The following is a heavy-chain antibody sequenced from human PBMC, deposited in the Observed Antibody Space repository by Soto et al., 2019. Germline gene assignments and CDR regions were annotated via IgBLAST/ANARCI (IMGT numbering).Heavy chain of an antibody. CDR3: ARDYDSSGFYSYYFDH. D-gene: IGHD3-22*01. CDR1: GFTFSAHG. Sequence: TGGSLRLSCAASGFTFSAHGMHWVRQAPGRGLEWVAIMWSDGNNTYYADSVKGRFTVSRDNSKKMLYLQMNSLRAEDTAVYYCARDYDSSGFYSYYFDHWGQGTLVTVSS. CDR2: MWSDGNNT. V-gene: IGHV3-33*01. J-gene: IGHJ4*02.